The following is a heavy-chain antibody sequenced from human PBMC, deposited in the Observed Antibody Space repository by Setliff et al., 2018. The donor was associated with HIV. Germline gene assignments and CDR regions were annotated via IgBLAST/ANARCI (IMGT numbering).Heavy chain of an antibody. CDR2: IIPFLNLT. CDR3: AACSASAYYYYYMDV. V-gene: IGHV1-69*10. CDR1: GVTFSTYG. J-gene: IGHJ6*03. Sequence: SVKVSCKASGVTFSTYGITWVRQAPGQGLQWVGGIIPFLNLTHYAQQFRGRLTITAGKSTTTAYMSLSSLRFEDTAVYYCAACSASAYYYYYMDVWDKGTTVTVSS. D-gene: IGHD2-15*01.